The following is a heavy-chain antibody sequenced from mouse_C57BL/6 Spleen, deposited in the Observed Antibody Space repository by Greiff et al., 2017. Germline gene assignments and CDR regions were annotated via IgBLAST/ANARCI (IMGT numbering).Heavy chain of an antibody. CDR2: IDPSDSYT. V-gene: IGHV1-50*01. CDR1: GYTFTSYW. CDR3: ARGGYAMDY. J-gene: IGHJ4*01. Sequence: QVHVKQPGAELVKPGASVKLSCKASGYTFTSYWMQWVKQRPGQGLEWIGEIDPSDSYTNYNQKFKGKATLTVDTSSSTAHMQLSSLTSEDSAVYYCARGGYAMDYWGQGTSVTVSS.